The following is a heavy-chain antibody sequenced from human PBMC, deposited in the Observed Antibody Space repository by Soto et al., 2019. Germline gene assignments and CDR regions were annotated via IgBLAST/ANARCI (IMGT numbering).Heavy chain of an antibody. D-gene: IGHD3-10*01. CDR2: INHSGST. CDR1: GGSFSGYY. J-gene: IGHJ6*02. CDR3: ARGMVTMVRGVIIIPDYYYYGMDV. Sequence: QMQLQQWGAGLLKPSETLSLTCAVYGGSFSGYYWSWIRQPPGKGLEWMGEINHSGSTNYNPSLKSRVTISVETSKNQFSLKLSSVTAADTAVYYCARGMVTMVRGVIIIPDYYYYGMDVWGQGTTVTVSS. V-gene: IGHV4-34*01.